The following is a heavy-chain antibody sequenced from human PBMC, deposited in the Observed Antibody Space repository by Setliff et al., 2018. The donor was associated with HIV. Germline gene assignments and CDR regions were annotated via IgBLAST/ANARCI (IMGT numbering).Heavy chain of an antibody. CDR3: ARGPTGSGSAYLDL. Sequence: GGSLRLSCAASGFTFSSYSMNWVRQAPGKGLEWVSSISSSSSYIYYADSVKGRFTISRDNAKNSLYLQMNSLRAEDTAVYYCARGPTGSGSAYLDLWGQGMPVTVSS. J-gene: IGHJ1*01. CDR1: GFTFSSYS. D-gene: IGHD3-10*01. V-gene: IGHV3-21*01. CDR2: ISSSSSYI.